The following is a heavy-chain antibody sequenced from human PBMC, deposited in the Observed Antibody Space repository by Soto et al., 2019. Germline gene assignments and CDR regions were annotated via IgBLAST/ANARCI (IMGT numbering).Heavy chain of an antibody. J-gene: IGHJ4*02. Sequence: TLSLTCAVSGGSISGGGFSWSWIRQPPGKGLEWIGYILHTGGTQYNPSLKSRVSMSVDKSKSQFSLHLTSVTAADTAVYYCARLQFGEGFDYWGQGALVTVSS. V-gene: IGHV4-30-2*01. CDR2: ILHTGGT. CDR1: GGSISGGGFS. D-gene: IGHD3-10*01. CDR3: ARLQFGEGFDY.